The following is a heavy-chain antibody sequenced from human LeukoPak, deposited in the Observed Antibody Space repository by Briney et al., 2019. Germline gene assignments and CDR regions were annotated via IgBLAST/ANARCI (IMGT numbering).Heavy chain of an antibody. Sequence: GASVKVSCKASGYTFTGCYMHWVRQAPGQGLEWMGWINPNSGGTNYAQKFQGRVTTTRDTSISTAYMELSRLRSDDTAVYYCASTATNRIAVLDYWGQGTLVTVSS. CDR2: INPNSGGT. CDR1: GYTFTGCY. J-gene: IGHJ4*02. V-gene: IGHV1-2*02. D-gene: IGHD6-19*01. CDR3: ASTATNRIAVLDY.